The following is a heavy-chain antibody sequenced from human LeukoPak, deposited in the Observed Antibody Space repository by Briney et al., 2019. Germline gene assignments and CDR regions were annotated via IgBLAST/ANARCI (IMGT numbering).Heavy chain of an antibody. J-gene: IGHJ4*02. CDR2: ISGSDGKT. V-gene: IGHV3-23*01. Sequence: GGSLRLSCEASGFTLNSYDMSWVRQAPGKGLEWVSLISGSDGKTYYADSVKGRFTISRDNSRNTLYLQMNSLRAEDTAMYYCAKDRREYSSSDYVDYWGQGTLVTVSS. CDR3: AKDRREYSSSDYVDY. D-gene: IGHD6-6*01. CDR1: GFTLNSYD.